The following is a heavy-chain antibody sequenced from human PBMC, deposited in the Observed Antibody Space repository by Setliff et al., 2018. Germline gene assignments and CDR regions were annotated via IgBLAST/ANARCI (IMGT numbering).Heavy chain of an antibody. CDR3: ARHRRDSSGNYFVGLYYFDY. V-gene: IGHV4-59*08. D-gene: IGHD3-22*01. J-gene: IGHJ4*02. CDR2: IFHGESI. CDR1: GGSMTYYY. Sequence: KPSETLSLTCTVSGGSMTYYYWSWVRQPPGKGLEWIGNIFHGESISYNPSLKSRVTISVDTSKNQVSLKVRSVTAADTAVYYCARHRRDSSGNYFVGLYYFDYWGQGTPVTVSS.